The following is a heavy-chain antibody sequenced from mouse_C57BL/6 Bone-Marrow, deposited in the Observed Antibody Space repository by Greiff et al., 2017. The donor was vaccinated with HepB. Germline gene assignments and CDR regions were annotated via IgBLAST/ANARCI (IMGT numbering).Heavy chain of an antibody. CDR3: TGVLLRPYYFDY. CDR1: GFTFSNYW. V-gene: IGHV6-3*01. Sequence: EVKLVESGGGLVQPGGSMKLSCVASGFTFSNYWMNWVRQSPEKGLEWVAQIRLKSDNYATHYAESVKGRFTISRDDSKSSVYLQMNNLRAEDTGIYYCTGVLLRPYYFDYWGQGTTLTVSS. D-gene: IGHD1-1*01. J-gene: IGHJ2*01. CDR2: IRLKSDNYAT.